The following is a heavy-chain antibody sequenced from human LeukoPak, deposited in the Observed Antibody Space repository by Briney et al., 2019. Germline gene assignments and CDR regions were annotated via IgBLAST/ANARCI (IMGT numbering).Heavy chain of an antibody. Sequence: PGGSLRLSCAASGFTFSTYWMHWVRQVPGKGLVWVSRINSDGSTADYADSVKGRFTISRDNSKNTLYLQMNSLRAEDTAVYYCAREDSSGYYYCGMDVWGQGTTVTVSS. CDR1: GFTFSTYW. V-gene: IGHV3-74*01. J-gene: IGHJ6*02. CDR2: INSDGSTA. CDR3: AREDSSGYYYCGMDV. D-gene: IGHD3-22*01.